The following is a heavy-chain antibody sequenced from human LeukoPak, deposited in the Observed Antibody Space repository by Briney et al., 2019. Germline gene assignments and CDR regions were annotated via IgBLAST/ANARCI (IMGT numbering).Heavy chain of an antibody. Sequence: PSETLSFTCTVSGGSISSSSYYWGWIRQPPGKGLEWIGSIYYSGSTYYNPSLKSRVTISVDTSKNQFSLKLSSVTAADTAVYYCARVHGDYGPHWYFDLWGRGTLVTVSS. CDR1: GGSISSSSYY. CDR3: ARVHGDYGPHWYFDL. J-gene: IGHJ2*01. D-gene: IGHD4-17*01. V-gene: IGHV4-39*07. CDR2: IYYSGST.